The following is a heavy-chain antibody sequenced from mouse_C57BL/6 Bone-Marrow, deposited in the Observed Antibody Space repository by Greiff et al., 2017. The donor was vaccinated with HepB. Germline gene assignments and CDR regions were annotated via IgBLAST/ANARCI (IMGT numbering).Heavy chain of an antibody. Sequence: VMLVESGAELVRPGASVKLSCKASGYTFTDYYINWVKQRPGQGLEWIARIYPGSGNTYYNEKFKGKATLTAEKSSSTAYMQLSSLTSEDSAVYFCARDYYDYWGQGTTLTVSS. D-gene: IGHD1-1*01. V-gene: IGHV1-76*01. CDR1: GYTFTDYY. CDR2: IYPGSGNT. J-gene: IGHJ2*01. CDR3: ARDYYDY.